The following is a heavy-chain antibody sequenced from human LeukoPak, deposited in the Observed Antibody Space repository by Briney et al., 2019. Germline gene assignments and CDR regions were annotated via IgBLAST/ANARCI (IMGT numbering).Heavy chain of an antibody. V-gene: IGHV1-18*01. D-gene: IGHD3-10*01. CDR3: ARDPEWFGELSLDY. CDR2: ISAYNGNT. CDR1: GYTFTSYG. Sequence: GASVKVSCKASGYTFTSYGISWVRQAPGQGLEWMGWISAYNGNTNYAQKLQGRVTMTTDTSTSTAYMELRSPRSDDTAVYYCARDPEWFGELSLDYWGQGTLVTVSS. J-gene: IGHJ4*02.